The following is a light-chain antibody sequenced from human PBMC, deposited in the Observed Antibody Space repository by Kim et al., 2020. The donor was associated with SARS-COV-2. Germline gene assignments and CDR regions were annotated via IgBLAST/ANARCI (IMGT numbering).Light chain of an antibody. V-gene: IGKV3-20*01. CDR3: QQYGSSLYT. CDR2: GAS. CDR1: QSVSSSY. J-gene: IGKJ2*01. Sequence: LATGERATPACRASQSVSSSYLAWYQQKPGQAPRLLIYGASSRATGIPDRFSGSGSGTDFTLTISRLEPEDFAVYYCQQYGSSLYTFGQGTKLEI.